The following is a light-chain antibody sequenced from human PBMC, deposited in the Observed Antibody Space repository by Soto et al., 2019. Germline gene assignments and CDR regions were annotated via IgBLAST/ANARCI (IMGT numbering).Light chain of an antibody. CDR2: DVT. CDR1: SSAVGAYNY. Sequence: QSVLPQPASVSGFLGQSITISCTGPSSAVGAYNYVSWYQHHPGKAPKLIIYDVTDRPSGVSNRFSASKSGNTASLTISGLQADDEADYYCSSYTSSNTEVFGTGTKVTVL. CDR3: SSYTSSNTEV. J-gene: IGLJ1*01. V-gene: IGLV2-14*03.